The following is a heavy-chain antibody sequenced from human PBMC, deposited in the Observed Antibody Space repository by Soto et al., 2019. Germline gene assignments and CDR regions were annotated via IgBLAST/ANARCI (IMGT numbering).Heavy chain of an antibody. CDR1: GYTFTSYD. D-gene: IGHD2-15*01. CDR2: MNPNSGNT. J-gene: IGHJ6*03. Sequence: GASVKVSCKASGYTFTSYDINWVRQATGQGLKRMGWMNPNSGNTGYAQKFQGRVTMTRNTSISTAYMELSSLRSEDTAVYYCAIGLVVVAVRETTVYYYYYMDGWGKGTTVTVSS. V-gene: IGHV1-8*01. CDR3: AIGLVVVAVRETTVYYYYYMDG.